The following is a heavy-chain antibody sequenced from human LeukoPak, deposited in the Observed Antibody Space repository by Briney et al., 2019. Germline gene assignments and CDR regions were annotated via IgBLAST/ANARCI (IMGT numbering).Heavy chain of an antibody. V-gene: IGHV1-18*01. CDR3: ARGWTPAGGAFDI. Sequence: ASVKVSCKASGYSFISYGITWVRQAPGQGLEWMGWISGYNGYTNYAQQFQGRVTMTTDTSTSTAYMELRSLRSDDTAVYYCARGWTPAGGAFDIWGQGTMVTVSS. D-gene: IGHD2-2*01. CDR2: ISGYNGYT. CDR1: GYSFISYG. J-gene: IGHJ3*02.